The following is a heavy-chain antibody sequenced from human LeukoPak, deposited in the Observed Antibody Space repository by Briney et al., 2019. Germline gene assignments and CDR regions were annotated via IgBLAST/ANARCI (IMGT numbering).Heavy chain of an antibody. CDR1: GGSISSYY. Sequence: PSKTLSLTCTVSGGSISSYYWSWIRQPPGKGLEWIGYIYYSGSTNYNPSLKSRVTISVDTSKNQFSLKLSSVTAADTAVYYCARQVEYRSGGSCPWAWFDPWGQGTLVTVSS. D-gene: IGHD2-15*01. J-gene: IGHJ5*02. CDR3: ARQVEYRSGGSCPWAWFDP. V-gene: IGHV4-59*08. CDR2: IYYSGST.